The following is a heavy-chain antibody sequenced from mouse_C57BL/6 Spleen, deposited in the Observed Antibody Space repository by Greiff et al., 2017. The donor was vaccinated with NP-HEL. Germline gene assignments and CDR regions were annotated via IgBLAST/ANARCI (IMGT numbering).Heavy chain of an antibody. CDR3: AREGGTVLRFDY. V-gene: IGHV1-76*01. CDR2: IYPGSGNT. D-gene: IGHD1-1*01. J-gene: IGHJ2*01. Sequence: QVQLQQSGAELVRPGASVKLSCKASGYTFTDYYINWVKQRPGQGLEWIARIYPGSGNTYYNEKFKGKATLTAEKSSSTAYMPLSSLTSEDSAVYFCAREGGTVLRFDYWGQGTTLTVSA. CDR1: GYTFTDYY.